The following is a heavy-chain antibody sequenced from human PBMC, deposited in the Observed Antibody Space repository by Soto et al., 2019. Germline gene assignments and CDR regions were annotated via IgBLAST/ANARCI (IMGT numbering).Heavy chain of an antibody. CDR3: ARDPRIVLMVYAIGWFDP. CDR1: GFTFSSYG. Sequence: GGSLRLSCAASGFTFSSYGMHWVRQAPGKGLEWVAVIWYDGSNKYYAGSVKGRFTISRDNSKNTLYLQMNSLRAEDTAVYYCARDPRIVLMVYAIGWFDPWGQGTLVTVSS. CDR2: IWYDGSNK. J-gene: IGHJ5*02. D-gene: IGHD2-8*01. V-gene: IGHV3-33*01.